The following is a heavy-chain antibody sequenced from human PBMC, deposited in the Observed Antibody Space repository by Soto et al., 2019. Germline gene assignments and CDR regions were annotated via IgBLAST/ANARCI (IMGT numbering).Heavy chain of an antibody. CDR3: AKKGWRFGVVPRGGFAP. CDR2: IYHSGTT. D-gene: IGHD3-3*01. J-gene: IGHJ5*02. CDR1: GGSINSSNW. Sequence: SETLSLTCAVSGGSINSSNWWTWVRQPPRKGLEWIGGIYHSGTTNYNPSLKTRVTISLDKSKNQFSLRLTSVTAADTAVHSCAKKGWRFGVVPRGGFAPWGQGSLVTVP. V-gene: IGHV4-4*02.